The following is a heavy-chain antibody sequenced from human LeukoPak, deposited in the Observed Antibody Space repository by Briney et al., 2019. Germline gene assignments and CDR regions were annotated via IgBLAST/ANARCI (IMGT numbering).Heavy chain of an antibody. V-gene: IGHV4-4*02. CDR1: GGSISSSNW. J-gene: IGHJ4*02. CDR2: IYHGGTT. Sequence: SETLSLTCAVSGGSISSSNWWTWVRQPPGKGLEWIGEIYHGGTTIYNPSLKTRVTITLDRSKNHFSLKVRSVTAADTAVYYCARHSYNYDSSDYYLGDYWGQGTLVTVSS. CDR3: ARHSYNYDSSDYYLGDY. D-gene: IGHD3-22*01.